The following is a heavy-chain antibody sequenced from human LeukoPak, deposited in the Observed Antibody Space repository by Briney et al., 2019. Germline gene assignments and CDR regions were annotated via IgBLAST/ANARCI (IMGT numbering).Heavy chain of an antibody. CDR2: ISYDGSNK. CDR1: GFTFSSYA. Sequence: GGSLGLSCAASGFTFSSYAMHWVRQAPGKGLEWVAVISYDGSNKYYADSVKGRFTISRDNSKNTLYLQMHSLRAEDTAVYYCARDSAGRVISPPFDYWGQGTLVTVSS. CDR3: ARDSAGRVISPPFDY. J-gene: IGHJ4*02. D-gene: IGHD6-25*01. V-gene: IGHV3-30*04.